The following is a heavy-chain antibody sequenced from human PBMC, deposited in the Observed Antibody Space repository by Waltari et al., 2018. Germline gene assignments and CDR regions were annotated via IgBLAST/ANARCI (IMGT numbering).Heavy chain of an antibody. J-gene: IGHJ6*03. CDR3: ARASDLYYYMDV. D-gene: IGHD1-26*01. Sequence: QVQLVDSGGGVVQPRRSLRLSCAAAGFTFSSYGMPWVRQAPGKGLEWVAVIWYDGSNKYYADSVKGRFTISRDNSKNTLYLQMNSLRAEDTAVYYCARASDLYYYMDVWGKGTTVTVSS. CDR1: GFTFSSYG. V-gene: IGHV3-33*01. CDR2: IWYDGSNK.